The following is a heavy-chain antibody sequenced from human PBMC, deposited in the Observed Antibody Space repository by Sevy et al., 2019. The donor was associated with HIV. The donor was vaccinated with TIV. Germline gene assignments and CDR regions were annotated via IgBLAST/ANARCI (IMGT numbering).Heavy chain of an antibody. CDR2: IKQDGSEK. CDR3: ARVGSYYYDSSGYSFDY. Sequence: GESLKISCAASGFTFSSYWMSWVRQAPGKGLEWVANIKQDGSEKYYVDSVKGRFTISRDNAKNSLYLQMNSLRAEDTAVYYCARVGSYYYDSSGYSFDYWGQGTLVTVSS. V-gene: IGHV3-7*03. J-gene: IGHJ4*02. D-gene: IGHD3-22*01. CDR1: GFTFSSYW.